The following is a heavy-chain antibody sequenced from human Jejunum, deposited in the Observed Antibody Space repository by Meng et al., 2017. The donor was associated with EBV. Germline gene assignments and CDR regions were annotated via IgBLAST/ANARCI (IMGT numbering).Heavy chain of an antibody. V-gene: IGHV1-2*06. CDR2: INPNCGGT. CDR1: GYTFTGYF. CDR3: ARDYSDSSRQGY. J-gene: IGHJ4*02. D-gene: IGHD3-22*01. Sequence: RRVRVGAAVKRPGASVRVICKASGYTFTGYFIHGVRQAPGQGLEWMGRINPNCGGTSYTQKFQGRVTMTSDTSITTAYMELSRLGSDDTAVYYCARDYSDSSRQGYWGQGTLVTVSS.